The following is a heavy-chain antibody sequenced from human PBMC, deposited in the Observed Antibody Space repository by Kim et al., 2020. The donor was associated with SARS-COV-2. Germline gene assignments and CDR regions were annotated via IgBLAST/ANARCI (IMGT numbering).Heavy chain of an antibody. CDR1: GGTFSSYA. V-gene: IGHV1-69*04. CDR3: ARPFWSGPQLYYYYGMDV. CDR2: IIPILGIA. J-gene: IGHJ6*01. D-gene: IGHD3-3*01. Sequence: SVKVSCKASGGTFSSYAISWVRQAPGQGLEWMGRIIPILGIANYAQKFQGRVTITADKSTSTAYMELSSLRSEDTAVYYCARPFWSGPQLYYYYGMDVW.